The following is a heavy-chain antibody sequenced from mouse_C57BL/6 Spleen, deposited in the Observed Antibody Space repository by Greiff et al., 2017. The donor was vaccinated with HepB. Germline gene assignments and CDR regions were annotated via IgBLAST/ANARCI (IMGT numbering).Heavy chain of an antibody. D-gene: IGHD1-1*01. Sequence: QVQLKQPGAELVKPGASVKMSCKASGYTFTSYWITWVKQRPGQGLEWIGDIYPGSGSTNYNEKFKSKATLTVDTSSSTAYMQLGSLTSEDSAVYYCARSGGSSAWFAYWGQGTLVTVSA. V-gene: IGHV1-55*01. CDR1: GYTFTSYW. CDR2: IYPGSGST. J-gene: IGHJ3*01. CDR3: ARSGGSSAWFAY.